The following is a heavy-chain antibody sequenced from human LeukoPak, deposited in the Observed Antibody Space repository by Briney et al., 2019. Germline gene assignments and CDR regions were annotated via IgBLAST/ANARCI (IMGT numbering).Heavy chain of an antibody. Sequence: SETLSLTCAVYGGSFSGYHWSWIRQPPGKGLEWIGEINHSGSTNYNPSLKSRVTISVDTSKNQFSLKLSSVTAADTAVYYCARGLVYYGMDVWGQGTTVTVSS. CDR3: ARGLVYYGMDV. CDR2: INHSGST. J-gene: IGHJ6*02. D-gene: IGHD2-8*02. CDR1: GGSFSGYH. V-gene: IGHV4-34*01.